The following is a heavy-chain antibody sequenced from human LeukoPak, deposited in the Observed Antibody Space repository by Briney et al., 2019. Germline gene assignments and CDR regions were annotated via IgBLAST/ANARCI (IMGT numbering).Heavy chain of an antibody. Sequence: PGRSLRLSCAASGFTFSSYSMNWVRQAPGKGLEWVSYISSSSSTIYYADSVKGRFTISRDNAKNSLYLQMNSLRDEDTAVYYCARDGGTYDYDSSGYSQFDYWGQGTLVTVSS. CDR2: ISSSSSTI. CDR1: GFTFSSYS. CDR3: ARDGGTYDYDSSGYSQFDY. V-gene: IGHV3-48*02. D-gene: IGHD3-22*01. J-gene: IGHJ4*02.